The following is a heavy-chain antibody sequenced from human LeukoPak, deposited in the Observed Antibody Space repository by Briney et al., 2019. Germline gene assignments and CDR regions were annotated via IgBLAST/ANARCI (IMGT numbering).Heavy chain of an antibody. Sequence: AGGSLRLSCSASGFTFSSYAMHSVRQAPGKGLEYVSAISSNGGSTYYADSVKGRFTIYRDNSKNTLYLQMSSLRAEDTAVYYCVKEGGGYYYDSSGPDAFDIWGQGTMVTVSS. D-gene: IGHD3-22*01. CDR2: ISSNGGST. V-gene: IGHV3-64D*09. J-gene: IGHJ3*02. CDR1: GFTFSSYA. CDR3: VKEGGGYYYDSSGPDAFDI.